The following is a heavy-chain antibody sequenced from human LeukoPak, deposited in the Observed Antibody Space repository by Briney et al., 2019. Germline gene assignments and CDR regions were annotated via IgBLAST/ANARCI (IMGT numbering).Heavy chain of an antibody. J-gene: IGHJ4*02. Sequence: PGGSLRLSCAASGXTFSSYSMNWVRQAPGKGLEWVSSISSSSSYIYYADSVKGRFTISRDNAKNSLYLQMNSLRAEDTAVYYCASGDPIVVVTAGAFDYWGQGTLVTVSS. CDR1: GXTFSSYS. D-gene: IGHD2-21*02. CDR2: ISSSSSYI. CDR3: ASGDPIVVVTAGAFDY. V-gene: IGHV3-21*01.